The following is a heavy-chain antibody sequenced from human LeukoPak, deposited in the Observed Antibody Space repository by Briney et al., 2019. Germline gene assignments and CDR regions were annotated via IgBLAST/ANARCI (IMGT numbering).Heavy chain of an antibody. CDR3: AKVKGGYFDALDS. J-gene: IGHJ4*02. D-gene: IGHD5-12*01. Sequence: SETLSLTCNVSGASITDAYWSWLRQPPGKGLEWIGYIYYRERTNYTPSLKSRVAISLDTSKHQFALSLSSVTAADTAVYYCAKVKGGYFDALDSWGQGTLVTVHS. CDR2: IYYRERT. V-gene: IGHV4-59*03. CDR1: GASITDAY.